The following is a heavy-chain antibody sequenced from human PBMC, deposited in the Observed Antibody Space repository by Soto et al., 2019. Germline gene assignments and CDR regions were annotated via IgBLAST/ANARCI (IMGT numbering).Heavy chain of an antibody. D-gene: IGHD6-19*01. CDR1: GGTFSSYA. V-gene: IGHV1-69*13. CDR2: IIPIFGTA. J-gene: IGHJ6*02. CDR3: ARKRIAVAGSDYYYGMDV. Sequence: SVKVSCKASGGTFSSYAISWVRQAPGQGLEWMGGIIPIFGTANYAQKFQGRVTITADESTSTAYMELSSLGSEDTAVYYCARKRIAVAGSDYYYGMDVWGQGTTVTVSS.